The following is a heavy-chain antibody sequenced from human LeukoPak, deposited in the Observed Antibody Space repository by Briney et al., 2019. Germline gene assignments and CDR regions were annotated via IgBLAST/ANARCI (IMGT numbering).Heavy chain of an antibody. CDR3: ARVNFRFGSSVCYYMDV. D-gene: IGHD6-6*01. Sequence: SETLSLTCTVSGGSISSGGYYWSWIQQPPGKGLEWIGYIYHSGSTYYNPSLKSRVTISVDRSKNQFSLKLSSVTAADTAVYYCARVNFRFGSSVCYYMDVWGKGTTVTVSS. V-gene: IGHV4-30-2*01. CDR2: IYHSGST. CDR1: GGSISSGGYY. J-gene: IGHJ6*03.